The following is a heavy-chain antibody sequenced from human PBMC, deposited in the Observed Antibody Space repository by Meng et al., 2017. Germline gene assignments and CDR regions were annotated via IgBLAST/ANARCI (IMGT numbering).Heavy chain of an antibody. CDR1: GFSVTTSY. V-gene: IGHV3-53*02. CDR2: IYSGGST. J-gene: IGHJ4*02. CDR3: ARDSSSGWYHNY. Sequence: QLAETGGGLIQPGGALRLSCTASGFSVTTSYMSWVRQAPGKGLEWVSVIYSGGSTYYADSVRGRFSISRDNSKNTLYLQMNSLRAEDTAVYFCARDSSSGWYHNYWGQGTLVTVSS. D-gene: IGHD6-19*01.